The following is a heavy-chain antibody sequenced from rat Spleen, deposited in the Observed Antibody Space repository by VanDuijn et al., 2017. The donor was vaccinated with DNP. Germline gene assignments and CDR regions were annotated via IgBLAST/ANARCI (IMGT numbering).Heavy chain of an antibody. CDR2: INQDSRII. Sequence: EVKLVESGGGLVQPGRSLKLYCAASGFNFNDYWMGWVRQAPGKGLEWIAEINQDSRIIKYSPSLKDKITISRDNAQKPLYLQMSKLGSEDTAIYYCVREDKGVDAWGQGASVTVSS. J-gene: IGHJ4*01. CDR1: GFNFNDYW. CDR3: VREDKGVDA. D-gene: IGHD2-2*01. V-gene: IGHV4-2*01.